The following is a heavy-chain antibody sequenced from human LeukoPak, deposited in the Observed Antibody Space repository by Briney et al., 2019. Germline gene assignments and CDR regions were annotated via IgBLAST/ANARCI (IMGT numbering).Heavy chain of an antibody. CDR2: INTDGSST. CDR1: GFTFSSYW. V-gene: IGHV3-74*01. D-gene: IGHD3-9*01. Sequence: GGSLRLSCAASGFTFSSYWMHWVRQAPGKGLVWVSRINTDGSSTSYADSVKGRFTISRDNAKNTLYLQMNSLRAEDTAVYYCARDALYYDITNGMDVWGQGTTVTVSS. J-gene: IGHJ6*02. CDR3: ARDALYYDITNGMDV.